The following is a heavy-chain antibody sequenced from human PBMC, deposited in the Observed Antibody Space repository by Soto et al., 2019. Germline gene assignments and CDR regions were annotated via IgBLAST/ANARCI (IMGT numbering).Heavy chain of an antibody. Sequence: GGSLRLSCSASGFTFSSYAMHWVRQAPGKGLEYVSAISSNGGSTYYADSVKGRFTISRDNSKNTLYLQMSSLRAEDTAVYYCVKGDIVATIGFDYWGQGTLVTVSS. CDR3: VKGDIVATIGFDY. CDR2: ISSNGGST. J-gene: IGHJ4*02. D-gene: IGHD5-12*01. CDR1: GFTFSSYA. V-gene: IGHV3-64D*06.